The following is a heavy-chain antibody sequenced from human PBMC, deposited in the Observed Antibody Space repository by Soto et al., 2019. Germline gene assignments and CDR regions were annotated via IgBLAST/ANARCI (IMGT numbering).Heavy chain of an antibody. D-gene: IGHD2-21*01. V-gene: IGHV3-23*01. J-gene: IGHJ4*02. Sequence: GGSLRLSCAASGFTFSNSAMTWVRQAPAKGLEWVSTIRDSDSGGSTFYADSVKGRFTISRDDSKNTLYLQMSSLRAEDTAMYYCAKVRVGIDVDFDYWGQGXLVTVSS. CDR2: IRDSDSGGST. CDR3: AKVRVGIDVDFDY. CDR1: GFTFSNSA.